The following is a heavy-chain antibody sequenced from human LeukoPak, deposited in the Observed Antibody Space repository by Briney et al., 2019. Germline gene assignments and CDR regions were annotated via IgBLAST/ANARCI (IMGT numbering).Heavy chain of an antibody. V-gene: IGHV4-34*01. J-gene: IGHJ6*02. CDR1: GFSVSGNY. D-gene: IGHD1-26*01. CDR2: INHSGST. CDR3: ARGQWAGLYYGMDV. Sequence: GSLRLSCAASGFSVSGNYMSWIRQPPGKGLEWIGEINHSGSTNYNPSLKSRVTISVDTSKNQFSLKLSSVTAADTAVYYCARGQWAGLYYGMDVWGQGTTVTVSS.